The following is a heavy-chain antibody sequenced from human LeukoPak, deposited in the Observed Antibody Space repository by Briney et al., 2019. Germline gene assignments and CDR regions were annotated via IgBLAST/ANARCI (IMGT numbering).Heavy chain of an antibody. Sequence: GGSLRLSCAASGFTFSSYAMHWVRQAPGKGLEWVAVISYDGSNKYYADSVKGRFTISRDNSENTLYLQMNSLRAEDTAVYYCARSAIPLYSYGLHFDYWGQGTLVTVSS. CDR2: ISYDGSNK. CDR1: GFTFSSYA. D-gene: IGHD5-18*01. CDR3: ARSAIPLYSYGLHFDY. V-gene: IGHV3-30-3*01. J-gene: IGHJ4*02.